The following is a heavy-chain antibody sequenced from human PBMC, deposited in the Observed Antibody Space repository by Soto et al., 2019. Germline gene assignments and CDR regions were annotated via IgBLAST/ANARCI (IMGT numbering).Heavy chain of an antibody. Sequence: ESGGGVVQPGRSLRLSCAASGFTFSSYAMHWVRQAPGKGLEWVAVISYDGSNKYYADSVKGRFTISRDNSKNTLYLQMNSLRAEDTAVYYCARAGIVVVPAAMRGGPFDYWGQGTLVTVSS. D-gene: IGHD2-2*01. CDR3: ARAGIVVVPAAMRGGPFDY. CDR1: GFTFSSYA. J-gene: IGHJ4*02. CDR2: ISYDGSNK. V-gene: IGHV3-30-3*01.